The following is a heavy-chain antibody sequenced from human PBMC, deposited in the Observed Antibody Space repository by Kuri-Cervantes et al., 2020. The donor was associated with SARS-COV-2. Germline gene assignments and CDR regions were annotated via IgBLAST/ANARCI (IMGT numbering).Heavy chain of an antibody. Sequence: GGSLRLSCEASGFIFNSYWIHWVRQVPGKGLVWVSSINTDGSSTNYADSVKGRFTISRDNSKNTLYLQMNSLRAEDTAVYYCAKDPATQYDFWSGYHYYYYGMDVWGQGTTVTVSS. V-gene: IGHV3-74*01. D-gene: IGHD3-3*01. CDR2: INTDGSST. CDR1: GFIFNSYW. J-gene: IGHJ6*02. CDR3: AKDPATQYDFWSGYHYYYYGMDV.